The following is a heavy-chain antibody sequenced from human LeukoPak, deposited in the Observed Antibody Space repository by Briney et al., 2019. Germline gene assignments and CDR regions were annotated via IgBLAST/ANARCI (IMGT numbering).Heavy chain of an antibody. J-gene: IGHJ4*02. Sequence: PSETLSLTCTVSGGSISSYYWSWIRQPPGKGLEWIGYTYYSGSTNYNPSLKSRVTISVDTSKNQFSLKLSSVTAADTAVYYCARYYDFWSGYYSLDHWGQGTLVTVSS. CDR1: GGSISSYY. V-gene: IGHV4-59*01. CDR2: TYYSGST. D-gene: IGHD3-3*01. CDR3: ARYYDFWSGYYSLDH.